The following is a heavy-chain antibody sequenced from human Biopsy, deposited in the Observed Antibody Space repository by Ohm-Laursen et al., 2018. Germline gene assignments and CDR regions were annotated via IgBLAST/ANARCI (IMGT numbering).Heavy chain of an antibody. J-gene: IGHJ4*02. CDR3: AIDGNDFLTDYLKIDQ. D-gene: IGHD3-9*01. CDR1: GGTFSNYG. Sequence: SVKVSCKAPGGTFSNYGVNWVRQAPGQGLEWLGGNIPILGTGNYAQKFQDRVTVAADTSTSTATMELRSLRSDDTAVYYRAIDGNDFLTDYLKIDQWGQGTLVTVSS. V-gene: IGHV1-69*06. CDR2: NIPILGTG.